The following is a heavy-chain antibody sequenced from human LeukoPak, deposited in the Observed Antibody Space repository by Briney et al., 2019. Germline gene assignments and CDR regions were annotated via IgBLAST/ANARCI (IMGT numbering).Heavy chain of an antibody. Sequence: GGSLRLSCVVSGFTFSSYSMNWGRPAPGKRLGWVSYISGSSGTIYYADSVKGRFTISRDNAKNSLYLQMNSLRAEDTAVYYCARRSEFGVLYYMDIWGKGTTVTVSS. D-gene: IGHD3-16*01. CDR3: ARRSEFGVLYYMDI. CDR1: GFTFSSYS. V-gene: IGHV3-48*01. J-gene: IGHJ6*03. CDR2: ISGSSGTI.